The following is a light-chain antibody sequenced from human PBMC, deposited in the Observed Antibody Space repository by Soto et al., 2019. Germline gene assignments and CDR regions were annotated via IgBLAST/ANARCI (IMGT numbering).Light chain of an antibody. CDR2: KAS. J-gene: IGKJ3*01. CDR3: QKYNSAPLT. Sequence: DIQMTQSPSTLSASVGDRVTITCGASQSISSWLAWYQKKKGKAPKLLIYKASSLESGVPSRFSGSGYGTELTITISSMQTEDVATYYCQKYNSAPLTFGHGTKVDI. V-gene: IGKV1-5*03. CDR1: QSISSW.